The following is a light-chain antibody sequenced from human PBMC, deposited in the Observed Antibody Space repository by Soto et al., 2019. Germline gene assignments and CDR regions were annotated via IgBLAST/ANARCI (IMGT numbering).Light chain of an antibody. CDR3: QHYDSYPFT. V-gene: IGKV1-16*01. J-gene: IGKJ2*01. Sequence: DIQLTQSPSSLSASVGDRVTITCRASQVIRNNLAWFQQRPGKPPKSLIYDISNLQSGIPSRFSGSGSGTDITLTISSLQPEDFATYFCQHYDSYPFTFGQGTKLELK. CDR1: QVIRNN. CDR2: DIS.